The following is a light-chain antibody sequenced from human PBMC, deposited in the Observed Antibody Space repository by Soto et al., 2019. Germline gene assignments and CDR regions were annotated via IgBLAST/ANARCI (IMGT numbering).Light chain of an antibody. J-gene: IGKJ5*01. CDR2: DAS. CDR3: QQYYNLPIT. CDR1: QDISNH. Sequence: DIQMTQSPSSLSASVGHIVTITFQASQDISNHLNWYQQKPGKAPKLLTYDASNLETGVPSRFSGSGSGTDFTVTISSLQPEDFATYSCQQYYNLPITFGQGTRLEIK. V-gene: IGKV1-33*01.